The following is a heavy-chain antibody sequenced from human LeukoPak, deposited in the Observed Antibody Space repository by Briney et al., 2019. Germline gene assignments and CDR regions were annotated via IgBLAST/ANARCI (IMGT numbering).Heavy chain of an antibody. CDR1: GFTFSSSA. J-gene: IGHJ4*02. Sequence: GGSLRLSCAASGFTFSSSAMSWVRQAPGKGLVWVSRIASDGSSTTYADSVKGRFSISRDNAKNTLYLQMNSLRVEDTAVYYCARGRPHGNDYWGQGTLVTVSS. CDR2: IASDGSST. D-gene: IGHD4-23*01. CDR3: ARGRPHGNDY. V-gene: IGHV3-74*01.